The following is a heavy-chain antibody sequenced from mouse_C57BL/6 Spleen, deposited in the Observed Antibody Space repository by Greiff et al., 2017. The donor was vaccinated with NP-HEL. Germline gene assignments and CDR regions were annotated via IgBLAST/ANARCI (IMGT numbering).Heavy chain of an antibody. D-gene: IGHD3-2*02. J-gene: IGHJ2*01. CDR3: ARGGAQATYFDY. CDR1: GYAFTNYL. V-gene: IGHV1-54*01. Sequence: VQLKQSGAELVRPGTSVKVSCKASGYAFTNYLIEWVKQRPGQGLEWIGVINPGSGGTNYNEKFKGKATLTADKSSSTAYMQLSSLTSEDSAVYFCARGGAQATYFDYWGQGTTLTVSS. CDR2: INPGSGGT.